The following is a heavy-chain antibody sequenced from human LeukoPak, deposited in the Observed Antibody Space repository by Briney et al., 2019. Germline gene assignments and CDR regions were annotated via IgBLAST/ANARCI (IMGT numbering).Heavy chain of an antibody. Sequence: GGSLRLSCAASGFPFIGYEMQWVRQAPGMGLVWVSRINTDGSSTNYADPVKGRFTISRDNAKNTLYLQMNSLRAEDTAVYYCAKVRDLDTVLGRFDNWGQGTLVTVSS. CDR1: GFPFIGYE. CDR2: INTDGSST. D-gene: IGHD5-18*01. CDR3: AKVRDLDTVLGRFDN. J-gene: IGHJ5*02. V-gene: IGHV3-74*01.